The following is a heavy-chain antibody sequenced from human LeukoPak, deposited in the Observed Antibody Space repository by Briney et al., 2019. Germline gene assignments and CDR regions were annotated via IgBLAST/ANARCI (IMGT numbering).Heavy chain of an antibody. V-gene: IGHV3-33*01. CDR3: ARKVGKYSGWYNY. J-gene: IGHJ4*02. Sequence: PGRSLSLSCAASGFTFSNYGMHWVRQAPGKGLEWVAVIWYDGSNKYYADSVKGRFTISRDNSKNTLYLQMNSLRAEDTAMYYCARKVGKYSGWYNYWGQGTLVTVSS. D-gene: IGHD6-19*01. CDR2: IWYDGSNK. CDR1: GFTFSNYG.